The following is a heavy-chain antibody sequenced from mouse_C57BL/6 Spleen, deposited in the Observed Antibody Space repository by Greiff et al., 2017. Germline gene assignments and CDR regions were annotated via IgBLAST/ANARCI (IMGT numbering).Heavy chain of an antibody. CDR1: GYSFTDYN. CDR2: INPNYGTT. V-gene: IGHV1-39*01. CDR3: ARERGGSSYRYYYAMDY. D-gene: IGHD1-1*01. Sequence: VQLQQSGPELVKPGASVKISCKASGYSFTDYNMNWVKQSNGKSLEWIGVINPNYGTTSYNQKFKGKATLTVDQSSSTAYMQLNSLTSEDSAVYYCARERGGSSYRYYYAMDYWGQGTSVTVSS. J-gene: IGHJ4*01.